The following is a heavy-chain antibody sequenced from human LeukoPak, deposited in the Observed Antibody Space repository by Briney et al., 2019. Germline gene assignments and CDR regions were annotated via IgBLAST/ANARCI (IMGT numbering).Heavy chain of an antibody. Sequence: GASVKVSCKASGYTFTSYAMNWVRQAPGQGLEWMGWINTNTGNPTYAQGFTGRFVFSLDTSVSTAYLQISSLKAEDTAVYYCARDGGNSAYYYYGMDVWGQGTTVTVSS. CDR2: INTNTGNP. CDR3: ARDGGNSAYYYYGMDV. D-gene: IGHD4-23*01. J-gene: IGHJ6*02. CDR1: GYTFTSYA. V-gene: IGHV7-4-1*02.